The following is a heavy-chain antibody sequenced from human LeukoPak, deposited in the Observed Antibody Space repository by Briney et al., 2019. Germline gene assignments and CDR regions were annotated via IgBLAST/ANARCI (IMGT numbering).Heavy chain of an antibody. V-gene: IGHV3-23*01. D-gene: IGHD1-14*01. Sequence: RTGGSLRLSCAASGFTFSNYAMSWVRQAPGKGLEWVSSISGSGGSTYYADSVKGRFTISRDNSKNTMSLQMNSLRAEDTAVYYCAKGRPLNRGYHFDYWGQGTLVTVSS. CDR1: GFTFSNYA. CDR3: AKGRPLNRGYHFDY. CDR2: ISGSGGST. J-gene: IGHJ4*02.